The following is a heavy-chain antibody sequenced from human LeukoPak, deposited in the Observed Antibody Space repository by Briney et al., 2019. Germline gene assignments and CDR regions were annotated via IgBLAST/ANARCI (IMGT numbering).Heavy chain of an antibody. CDR1: GFTFSSYA. D-gene: IGHD3/OR15-3a*01. Sequence: GGSLRLSCAASGFTFSSYAMSWVRQAPGKGLEWVSAISGSGGSTYYADSVKGRFTISRDNSKNTLYLQMSSLRAEDTAVYYCAKVVLGLGDAFDIWGQGTMVTVSS. V-gene: IGHV3-23*01. CDR2: ISGSGGST. CDR3: AKVVLGLGDAFDI. J-gene: IGHJ3*02.